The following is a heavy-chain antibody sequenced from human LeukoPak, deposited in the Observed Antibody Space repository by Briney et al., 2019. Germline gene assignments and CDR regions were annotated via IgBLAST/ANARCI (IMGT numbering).Heavy chain of an antibody. V-gene: IGHV1-69*13. D-gene: IGHD5-18*01. J-gene: IGHJ6*02. CDR2: IIPIFGTA. Sequence: SVKVSCKASGGTFSSYAISWVRQAPGQGLERMGGIIPIFGTANYAQKFQGRVTITADESTSTAYMELSSLRSEDTAVYYCARDPRDVRQLRSQEVYYGMDVWGQGTTVTVSS. CDR1: GGTFSSYA. CDR3: ARDPRDVRQLRSQEVYYGMDV.